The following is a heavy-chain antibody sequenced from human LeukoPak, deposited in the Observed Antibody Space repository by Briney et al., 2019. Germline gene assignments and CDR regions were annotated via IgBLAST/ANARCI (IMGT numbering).Heavy chain of an antibody. CDR1: GFTFSTYS. V-gene: IGHV3-48*02. CDR3: AREGYKALNY. Sequence: GGSLRLSCAASGFTFSTYSMNWVRQAPGKGLGWVSYIGTSSSTIYCADSVKGRFTISRDNAKNSRYLQMNSLRDEDTAVYYCAREGYKALNYWGQGTLVTVSS. CDR2: IGTSSSTI. J-gene: IGHJ4*02. D-gene: IGHD5-18*01.